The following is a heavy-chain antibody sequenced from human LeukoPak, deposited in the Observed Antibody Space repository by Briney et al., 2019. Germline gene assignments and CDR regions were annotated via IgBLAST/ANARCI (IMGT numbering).Heavy chain of an antibody. CDR3: VRSCTTTSCFGSSSV. Sequence: ASVKVSCKASGYTFTGHYMNWVRQAPGQGLEWMGWINPNNGDTDYAQKFQGRVSMTRDTSISTAYMELRRLRSDDTAVYYCVRSCTTTSCFGSSSVWGQGTLVTVSS. CDR2: INPNNGDT. CDR1: GYTFTGHY. J-gene: IGHJ4*02. D-gene: IGHD2-2*01. V-gene: IGHV1-2*02.